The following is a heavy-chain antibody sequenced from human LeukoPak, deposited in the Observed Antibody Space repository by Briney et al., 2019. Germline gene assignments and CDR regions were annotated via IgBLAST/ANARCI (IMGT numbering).Heavy chain of an antibody. CDR3: ARDRVNWNDGVDY. J-gene: IGHJ4*02. CDR2: ISSGSVTI. V-gene: IGHV3-48*01. D-gene: IGHD1-20*01. CDR1: GFTLSDDN. Sequence: GSLRLSCAPSGFTLSDDNMNWVRQAPGKGLEWVSYISSGSVTIYYADSVKGRFTISRDNAKNSLYLQMNSLRAEDTAVYYCARDRVNWNDGVDYWGQGTLVTVSS.